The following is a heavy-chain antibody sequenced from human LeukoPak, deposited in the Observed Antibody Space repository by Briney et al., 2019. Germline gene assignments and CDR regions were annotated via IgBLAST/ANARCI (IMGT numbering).Heavy chain of an antibody. Sequence: GGSLRLSCAASGFTFSSYGMSWVRQAPGKGLEWVSTTSGSGGSTYYADSVKGRFTISRDKSKNTLYLQMNSLRAEDTAVYYCAKTLGRFFLNDAFDIWGQGTMVTVSS. CDR1: GFTFSSYG. CDR2: TSGSGGST. V-gene: IGHV3-23*01. CDR3: AKTLGRFFLNDAFDI. J-gene: IGHJ3*02. D-gene: IGHD3-16*01.